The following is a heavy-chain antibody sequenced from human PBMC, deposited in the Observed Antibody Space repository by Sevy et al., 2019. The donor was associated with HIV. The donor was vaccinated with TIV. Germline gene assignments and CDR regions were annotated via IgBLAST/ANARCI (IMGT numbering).Heavy chain of an antibody. J-gene: IGHJ1*01. V-gene: IGHV1-18*04. CDR3: ARGAAVAGRGEYFQH. Sequence: ASVKVSCKASGYTFTSYGIGWVRQAPGQGLEWMGWISAYNGNTNYAQKLQGRVTMTTDTSTSTAYMELRSLRSDDTAVYYCARGAAVAGRGEYFQHWGQGTLVTVSS. D-gene: IGHD6-19*01. CDR1: GYTFTSYG. CDR2: ISAYNGNT.